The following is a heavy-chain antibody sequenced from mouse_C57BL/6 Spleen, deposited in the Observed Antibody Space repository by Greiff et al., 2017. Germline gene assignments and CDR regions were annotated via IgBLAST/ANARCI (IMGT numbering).Heavy chain of an antibody. CDR3: AKSLPTVRDFDY. Sequence: QVQLQQPGAELVKPGASVKMSCKASGYTFTSYWITWVKQRPGQGLEWIGDIYPGSGSTNYNEKFKSKATLTVDTSSSTAYMQLSSLPSEDSAVYYCAKSLPTVRDFDYWGQGTTLTVSS. J-gene: IGHJ2*01. CDR1: GYTFTSYW. V-gene: IGHV1-55*01. CDR2: IYPGSGST. D-gene: IGHD1-1*01.